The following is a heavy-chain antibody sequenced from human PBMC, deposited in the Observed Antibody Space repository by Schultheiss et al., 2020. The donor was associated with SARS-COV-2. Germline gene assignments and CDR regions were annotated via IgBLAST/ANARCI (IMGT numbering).Heavy chain of an antibody. CDR2: ISYDGSNK. J-gene: IGHJ6*02. CDR3: ARDGDIVVVPAAPNYYYYGMDV. CDR1: GFTFSSYA. V-gene: IGHV3-30-3*01. D-gene: IGHD2-2*01. Sequence: GGSLRLSCAASGFTFSSYAMHWVRQAPGKGLEWVAVISYDGSNKYYADSVKGRFTISRDNSKNTLYLQMNSLRAEDTAVYYCARDGDIVVVPAAPNYYYYGMDVWGQGTTVTVAS.